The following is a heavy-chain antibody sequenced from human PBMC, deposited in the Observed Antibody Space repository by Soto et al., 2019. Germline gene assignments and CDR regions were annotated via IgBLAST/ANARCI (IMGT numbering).Heavy chain of an antibody. V-gene: IGHV4-59*01. CDR1: GGSISSYY. CDR3: XRIAAAGTNFXY. CDR2: IYFRGTT. D-gene: IGHD6-13*01. J-gene: IGHJ4*02. Sequence: SETLSLTCTVSGGSISSYYWSWIRQPPGKGLEWIGYIYFRGTTNYNPSLKSRVTMSADTSKNQFSLKLNSVTAADTAVYYCXRIAAAGTNFXYWGQGTLVXVSS.